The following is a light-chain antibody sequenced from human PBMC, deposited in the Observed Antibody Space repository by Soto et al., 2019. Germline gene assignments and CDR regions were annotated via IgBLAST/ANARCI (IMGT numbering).Light chain of an antibody. CDR3: QPYNNWPLT. V-gene: IGKV3-15*01. Sequence: EVVIRHSPETLSVSERQRATQCIRATHGIGHSLAWYQHKPGQTPRLLIYDTYTRATGVPTRFSGSRSGAEFTLTINSLQSEDFAVYYCQPYNNWPLTFGGGTKVDIK. J-gene: IGKJ4*01. CDR2: DTY. CDR1: HGIGHS.